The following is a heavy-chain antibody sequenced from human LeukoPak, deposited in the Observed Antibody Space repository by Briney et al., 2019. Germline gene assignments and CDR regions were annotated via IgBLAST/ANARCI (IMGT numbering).Heavy chain of an antibody. V-gene: IGHV3-23*01. CDR3: AKDLRRYYYDSSGPDAFDI. J-gene: IGHJ3*02. CDR1: GFTFSSYA. CDR2: ISGSGDST. Sequence: PGGSLRLSCAASGFTFSSYAMSWVRQAPGKGLEWVSAISGSGDSTYYADSVKGRFTISRDNSKNTLYLQMNSLRAEDTAVYYCAKDLRRYYYDSSGPDAFDIWGQGTMVTVSS. D-gene: IGHD3-22*01.